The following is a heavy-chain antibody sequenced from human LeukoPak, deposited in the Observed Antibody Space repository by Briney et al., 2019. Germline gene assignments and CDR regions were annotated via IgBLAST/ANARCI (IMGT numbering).Heavy chain of an antibody. CDR2: ISYDGSNK. J-gene: IGHJ4*02. V-gene: IGHV3-30-3*01. CDR3: AKDGRPYCSSTSCPGGY. D-gene: IGHD2-2*01. Sequence: GGSLRLSCAASGFTFSSYAMHWVRQAPGKGLEWVAVISYDGSNKYYADSVKGRFTISRDNSKNTLYLQMNSLRAEDTAVYYCAKDGRPYCSSTSCPGGYWGQGILVTVSS. CDR1: GFTFSSYA.